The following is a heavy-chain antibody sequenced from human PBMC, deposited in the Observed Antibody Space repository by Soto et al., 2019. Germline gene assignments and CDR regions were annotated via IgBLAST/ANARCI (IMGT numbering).Heavy chain of an antibody. Sequence: EVQLLESGGGLVQPGGSLRLSCAASGFTFSSYAMNWVRQAPGKGLEWVSAISGSGGSTYYADSVKGRFTISRDNSKNTLYLQMNSLRAEDTAVYYCAKPGVVNYDFWSGYPNYFDYWGQGTLVTVSS. D-gene: IGHD3-3*01. V-gene: IGHV3-23*01. CDR3: AKPGVVNYDFWSGYPNYFDY. CDR1: GFTFSSYA. J-gene: IGHJ4*02. CDR2: ISGSGGST.